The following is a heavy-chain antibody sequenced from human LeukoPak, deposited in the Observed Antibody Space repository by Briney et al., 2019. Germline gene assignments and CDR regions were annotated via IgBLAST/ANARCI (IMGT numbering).Heavy chain of an antibody. Sequence: SETLSLTCTVSGGSISSSSYYWGWIRQPPGKGLEWIGGIYYSGSTYYNPSLKSRVTISVDTSKNQFSLKLSSATAADTAVYYCARGDYDYVWGSYRYTVAFDIWGQGTMVTVSS. D-gene: IGHD3-16*02. CDR3: ARGDYDYVWGSYRYTVAFDI. V-gene: IGHV4-39*07. CDR2: IYYSGST. J-gene: IGHJ3*02. CDR1: GGSISSSSYY.